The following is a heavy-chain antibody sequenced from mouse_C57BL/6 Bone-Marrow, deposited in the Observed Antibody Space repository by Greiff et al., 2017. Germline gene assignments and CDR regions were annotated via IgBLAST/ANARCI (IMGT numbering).Heavy chain of an antibody. V-gene: IGHV3-6*01. CDR3: TREDYGSSPY. CDR2: IRNDGSN. J-gene: IGHJ3*01. CDR1: GYSITSGYY. Sequence: EVKLVESGPGLVKPSQSLSLTCSVTGYSITSGYYWNWIRQFPGNKLEWMGYIRNDGSNNYNPSLKNRTTITRDTSKNQFFLKLNSVTTEDTATYYCTREDYGSSPYWGQETLVTVSA. D-gene: IGHD1-1*01.